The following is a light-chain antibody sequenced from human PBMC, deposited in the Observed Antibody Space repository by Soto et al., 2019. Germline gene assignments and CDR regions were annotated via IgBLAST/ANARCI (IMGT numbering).Light chain of an antibody. CDR2: GAS. V-gene: IGKV3-20*01. Sequence: EIVLTQSPGTLSLSPGERATLTCRASQSVSSSYLGWYQQKLGQAPRLLIYGASSRATGIPDRFSGSGSGTDFTLTISRLEPEDFAVYYCQQYGSSPQTFGQGTKGDIK. J-gene: IGKJ1*01. CDR1: QSVSSSY. CDR3: QQYGSSPQT.